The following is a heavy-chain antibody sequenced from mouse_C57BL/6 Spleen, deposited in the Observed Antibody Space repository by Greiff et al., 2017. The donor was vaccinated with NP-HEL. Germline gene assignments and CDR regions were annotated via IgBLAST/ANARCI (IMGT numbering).Heavy chain of an antibody. V-gene: IGHV14-4*01. CDR2: IDPENGDT. Sequence: EVQVVESGAELVRPGASVKLSCTASGFNIKDDYMHWVKQRPEQGLEWIGWIDPENGDTEYASKFQGKATITADTSSNTAYLQLSSLTSEDTAVYYCTTSDDYDVRFAYWGQGTLVTVSA. CDR1: GFNIKDDY. D-gene: IGHD2-4*01. J-gene: IGHJ3*01. CDR3: TTSDDYDVRFAY.